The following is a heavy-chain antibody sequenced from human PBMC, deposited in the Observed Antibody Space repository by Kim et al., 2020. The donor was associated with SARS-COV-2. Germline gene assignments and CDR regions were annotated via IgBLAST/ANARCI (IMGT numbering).Heavy chain of an antibody. CDR3: ARSIGVRGVTNFDY. D-gene: IGHD3-10*01. Sequence: NHPLKSRVTIAVDTSQNQFSRMLRSVTAADTAVYYCARSIGVRGVTNFDYWGQGTLVTVSS. J-gene: IGHJ4*02. V-gene: IGHV4-59*01.